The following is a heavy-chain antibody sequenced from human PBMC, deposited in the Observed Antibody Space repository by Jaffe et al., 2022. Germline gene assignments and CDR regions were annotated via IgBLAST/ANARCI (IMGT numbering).Heavy chain of an antibody. J-gene: IGHJ6*03. CDR2: ISGSGGST. CDR1: GFTFSSYA. CDR3: AKDRAGSSSSYYYYYMDV. Sequence: EVQLLESGGGLVQPGGSLRLSCAASGFTFSSYAMSWVRQAPGKGLEWVSAISGSGGSTYYADSVKGRFTISRDNSKNTLYLQMNSLRAEDTAVYYCAKDRAGSSSSYYYYYMDVWGKGTTVTVSS. V-gene: IGHV3-23*01. D-gene: IGHD6-6*01.